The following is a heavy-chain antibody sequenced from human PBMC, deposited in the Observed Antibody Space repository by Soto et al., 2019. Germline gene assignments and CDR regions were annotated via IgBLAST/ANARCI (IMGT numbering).Heavy chain of an antibody. D-gene: IGHD3-22*01. J-gene: IGHJ4*02. CDR3: ARGLTYYYDSSGYYFAY. CDR1: GGSISSGGYY. V-gene: IGHV4-31*03. Sequence: SETLSLTCTVSGGSISSGGYYWSWIRQHPGKGLEWIGYIYYSGSTYYNPSLKSRVTISVDTSKNQFSLKLSSVTAADTAVYYCARGLTYYYDSSGYYFAYGGQGTLVTVSS. CDR2: IYYSGST.